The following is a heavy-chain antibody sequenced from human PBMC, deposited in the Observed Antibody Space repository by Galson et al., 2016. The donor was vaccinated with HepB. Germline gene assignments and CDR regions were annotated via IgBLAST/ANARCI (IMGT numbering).Heavy chain of an antibody. CDR3: ARSMGLRFLEWLSPTLDH. J-gene: IGHJ4*02. CDR1: GYTFTSYA. CDR2: INAGNGKT. D-gene: IGHD3-3*01. Sequence: SVKVSCKASGYTFTSYAMHWVRQAPGQRLEWMGWINAGNGKTKYSQKFQGRVTITRDTSASTAYMELSSLRSEDTAVYYCARSMGLRFLEWLSPTLDHWGQGTLVTVSS. V-gene: IGHV1-3*01.